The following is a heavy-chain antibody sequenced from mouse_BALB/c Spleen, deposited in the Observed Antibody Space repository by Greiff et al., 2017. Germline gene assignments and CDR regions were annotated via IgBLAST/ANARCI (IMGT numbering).Heavy chain of an antibody. CDR1: GFTFSSFG. Sequence: EVKVVESGGGLVQPGGSRKLSCAASGFTFSSFGMHWVRQAPEKGLEWVAYISSGSSTIYYADTVKGRFTISRDNPKNTLFLQMTSLRSEDTAMYYCATTMITTGGYAMDYWGQGTSVTVSS. CDR2: ISSGSSTI. CDR3: ATTMITTGGYAMDY. J-gene: IGHJ4*01. D-gene: IGHD2-4*01. V-gene: IGHV5-17*02.